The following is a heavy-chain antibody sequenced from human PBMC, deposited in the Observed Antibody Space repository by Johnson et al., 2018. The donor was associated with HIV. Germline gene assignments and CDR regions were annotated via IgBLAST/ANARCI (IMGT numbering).Heavy chain of an antibody. CDR3: ARDQDVDSNAWLDAFNI. CDR1: GFTFSIYW. V-gene: IGHV3-7*03. J-gene: IGHJ3*02. Sequence: VQLVESGGGLVQPGGSLRLSCAASGFTFSIYWMTWVRQAPRKGLEWVAYIKQDGSEKYYVDSVKGRFTISRDNAKNSLYLQMNSLRAEDTAVYYCARDQDVDSNAWLDAFNIWGQGTMVTVSS. D-gene: IGHD3-22*01. CDR2: IKQDGSEK.